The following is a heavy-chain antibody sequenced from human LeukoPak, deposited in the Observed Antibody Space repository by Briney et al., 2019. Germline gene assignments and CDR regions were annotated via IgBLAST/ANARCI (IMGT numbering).Heavy chain of an antibody. V-gene: IGHV3-53*01. CDR3: ARWKAGGLHGMDV. Sequence: PGGSLRLSCAASGFTVSSNYMSWVRQAPGKGLEWVSVIYSGGSTYYAGSVKGRFTISRDNSKNTLYLQMNSLRAEDTAVYYCARWKAGGLHGMDVWGQGTTVTVSS. J-gene: IGHJ6*02. D-gene: IGHD3-16*01. CDR1: GFTVSSNY. CDR2: IYSGGST.